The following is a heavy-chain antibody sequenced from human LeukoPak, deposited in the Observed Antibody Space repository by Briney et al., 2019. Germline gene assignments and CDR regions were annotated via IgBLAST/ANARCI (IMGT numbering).Heavy chain of an antibody. V-gene: IGHV4-61*01. Sequence: SETLSLTCTVSGGSVSSGTYYWSWIRQPPGKGLEWIGYIYYNGKTNYNPSPMSRVTMSVDTSKNQFSLKLSSVTAADTAVYYCARDRGYGSGSYYFQHWGQGTLVTVSS. CDR2: IYYNGKT. CDR1: GGSVSSGTYY. D-gene: IGHD3-10*01. J-gene: IGHJ1*01. CDR3: ARDRGYGSGSYYFQH.